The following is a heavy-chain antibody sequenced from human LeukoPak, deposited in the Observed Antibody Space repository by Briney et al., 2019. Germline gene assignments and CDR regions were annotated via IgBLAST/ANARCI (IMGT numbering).Heavy chain of an antibody. J-gene: IGHJ4*02. D-gene: IGHD4-11*01. CDR1: GFTFSSFA. Sequence: GGSLRLSCAASGFTFSSFAMHWVRQAPGKGLEYVAVIANDGRDKKYADSVKGRFTISRDNSKNTLSLQLTSLRAEDTAVYYCAKDRDYSAAKYYFDYWGQGALVTVSS. V-gene: IGHV3-30*18. CDR3: AKDRDYSAAKYYFDY. CDR2: IANDGRDK.